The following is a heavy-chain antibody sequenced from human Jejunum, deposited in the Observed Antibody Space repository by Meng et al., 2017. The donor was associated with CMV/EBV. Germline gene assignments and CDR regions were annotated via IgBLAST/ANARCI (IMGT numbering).Heavy chain of an antibody. Sequence: RSTRGVGVAWIRQPPGKALEWLALIYWNDDKRYISSLKSRLTVTKDTSKNQVVLTMTNMDPVDTATYYCAHNSHHPWGTYRDYYFDYWGQGTLVTVSS. CDR2: IYWNDDK. J-gene: IGHJ4*02. CDR3: AHNSHHPWGTYRDYYFDY. CDR1: RSTRGVG. V-gene: IGHV2-5*01. D-gene: IGHD3-16*02.